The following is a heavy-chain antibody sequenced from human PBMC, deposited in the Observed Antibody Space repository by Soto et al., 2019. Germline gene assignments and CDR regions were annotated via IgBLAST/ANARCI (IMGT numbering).Heavy chain of an antibody. D-gene: IGHD5-18*01. CDR1: GFTFSSYG. Sequence: GGSLRLSCAASGFTFSSYGMHWVRQAPGKGLEWVAVISYDGSNKYYAEFVKGRFTISRDNSKNTLYLQMNSLRAEDTAVYYSAKDQGRWLQPTFDYWGQGTLVTVSS. CDR2: ISYDGSNK. CDR3: AKDQGRWLQPTFDY. V-gene: IGHV3-30*18. J-gene: IGHJ4*02.